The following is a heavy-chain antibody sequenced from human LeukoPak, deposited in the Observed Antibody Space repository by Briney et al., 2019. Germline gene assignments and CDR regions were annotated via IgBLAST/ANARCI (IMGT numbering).Heavy chain of an antibody. CDR3: ARDYYDSSGYYVAFDI. V-gene: IGHV4-59*01. CDR2: IYYSGST. J-gene: IGHJ3*02. D-gene: IGHD3-22*01. Sequence: SETLSLTCTVSGGSISSYYWSWIRQPPGKGLEWIGYIYYSGSTNYNPSLKSRVTISVDTSKNQLSLKLSSVTAADTAVYYCARDYYDSSGYYVAFDIWGQGTMVTVSS. CDR1: GGSISSYY.